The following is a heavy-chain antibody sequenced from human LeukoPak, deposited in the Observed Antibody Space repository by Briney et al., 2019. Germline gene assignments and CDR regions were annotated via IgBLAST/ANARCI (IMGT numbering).Heavy chain of an antibody. J-gene: IGHJ4*02. Sequence: GASVKVSCKASGDTFTGYYIHWVRQAPGQGLEWMGWISAYNGNTNYAQKLLGRVTMTTDTSTSTAYMELRSLRSDDTAVYYCARGWGDYGGNSHFDYWGQGTLVTVSS. CDR2: ISAYNGNT. D-gene: IGHD4-23*01. CDR1: GDTFTGYY. CDR3: ARGWGDYGGNSHFDY. V-gene: IGHV1-18*04.